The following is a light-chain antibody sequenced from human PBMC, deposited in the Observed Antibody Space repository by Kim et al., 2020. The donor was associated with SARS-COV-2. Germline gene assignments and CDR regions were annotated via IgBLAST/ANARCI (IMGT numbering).Light chain of an antibody. CDR3: QQSYSAGYT. CDR1: QNINTY. CDR2: SAS. J-gene: IGKJ2*01. V-gene: IGKV1-39*01. Sequence: SETVGDRVNMTCRESQNINTYLNWYQQKPGKAPKLLISSASGLETGVASRFSGSGLETNFTLTITSLQPEDFATYYCQQSYSAGYTFGQGTKLEI.